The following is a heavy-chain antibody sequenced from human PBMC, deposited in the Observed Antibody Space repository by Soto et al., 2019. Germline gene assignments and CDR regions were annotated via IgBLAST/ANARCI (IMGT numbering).Heavy chain of an antibody. J-gene: IGHJ4*02. D-gene: IGHD2-2*01. V-gene: IGHV3-15*01. CDR2: IKSRTESETT. CDR1: EFTFSNVW. CDR3: VTVLPHANSWFDY. Sequence: GGSLRLSCAASEFTFSNVWLSWVRQGPGKGLEWLGRIKSRTESETTDYASPARGRFIISRDDSKNMLYLQLNSLKSEDTGVYYCVTVLPHANSWFDYWGQGTPVTVSS.